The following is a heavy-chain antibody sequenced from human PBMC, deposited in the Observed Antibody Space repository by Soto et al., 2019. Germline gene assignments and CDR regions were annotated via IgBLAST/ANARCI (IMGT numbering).Heavy chain of an antibody. J-gene: IGHJ4*02. V-gene: IGHV2-5*02. D-gene: IGHD4-17*01. CDR2: IYWDDDQ. CDR3: ANAGDYVLLSFDH. CDR1: GFSLTTTSMG. Sequence: QITLKESGPPLVRPAQTLTLTCAFSGFSLTTTSMGVAWIRQPPGKALEWLALIYWDDDQRYSPSLKDRLTISKYTSRCLVVLTFCNMNPEDTGTYFCANAGDYVLLSFDHWGPGTLVTVSS.